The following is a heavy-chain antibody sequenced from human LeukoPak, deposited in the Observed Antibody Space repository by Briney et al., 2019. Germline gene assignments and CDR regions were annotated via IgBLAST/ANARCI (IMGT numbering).Heavy chain of an antibody. CDR2: IRYDGSNK. CDR3: ARESLAVAATGYYYYMDV. D-gene: IGHD6-19*01. V-gene: IGHV3-30*02. Sequence: GGSLRLSCAASGFTFSSYGMYWVRQAPGKGLEWVAFIRYDGSNKYYADSVKGRFTISRDNAKNSLYLQMNSLRAEDTAVYYCARESLAVAATGYYYYMDVWGKGTTVTVSS. J-gene: IGHJ6*03. CDR1: GFTFSSYG.